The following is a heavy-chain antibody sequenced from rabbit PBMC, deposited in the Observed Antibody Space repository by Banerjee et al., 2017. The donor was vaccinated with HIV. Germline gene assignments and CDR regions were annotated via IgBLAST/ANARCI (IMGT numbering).Heavy chain of an antibody. D-gene: IGHD4-2*01. CDR3: ARDAGYAGSNL. CDR1: GIDFSNGYV. Sequence: QSLEESGGVLVKPEGSLTLTCTASGIDFSNGYVMCWVRQAPGKGLEWIACIGAASTYYATWAKGRFTISKTSSTTVTLQMTSLTAADTATYFCARDAGYAGSNLWGPGTLVTVS. CDR2: IGAAST. V-gene: IGHV1S40*01. J-gene: IGHJ4*01.